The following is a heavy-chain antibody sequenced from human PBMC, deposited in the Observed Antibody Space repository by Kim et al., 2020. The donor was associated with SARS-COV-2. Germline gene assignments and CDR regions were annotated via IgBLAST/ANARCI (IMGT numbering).Heavy chain of an antibody. V-gene: IGHV3-48*03. CDR1: GFTFSSYE. CDR3: ERDLDSSGYHEDPFFDY. CDR2: ISSSGSTI. J-gene: IGHJ4*02. Sequence: GGSLRLSCAASGFTFSSYEMNWVRQAPGKGLEWVSYISSSGSTIYYADSVKGRFTISRDNAKNSLYLQMNSLRAEDTAVYYCERDLDSSGYHEDPFFDYWGQGTLVTVSS. D-gene: IGHD3-22*01.